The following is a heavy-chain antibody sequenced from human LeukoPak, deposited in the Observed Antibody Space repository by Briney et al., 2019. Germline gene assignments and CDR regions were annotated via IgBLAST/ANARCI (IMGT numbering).Heavy chain of an antibody. CDR1: GFTFDDYA. J-gene: IGHJ4*02. V-gene: IGHV3-9*01. CDR2: ISWNSGSK. CDR3: AKDGQYSSVWSHFDQ. Sequence: GRSLRLSCAASGFTFDDYAMHWARQAPGKGLEWVSGISWNSGSKMYADSVKGRFTISRDNAKNSLYLQMNSLRAEDTALYYCAKDGQYSSVWSHFDQWGQGTLVTVSS. D-gene: IGHD6-19*01.